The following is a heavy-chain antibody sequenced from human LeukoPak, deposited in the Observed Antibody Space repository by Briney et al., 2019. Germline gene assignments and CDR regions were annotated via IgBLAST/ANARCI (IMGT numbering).Heavy chain of an antibody. D-gene: IGHD1-26*01. CDR2: IYHSGST. CDR1: GGSISSSNW. CDR3: ARDQDSGSYYSTGDDAFDI. V-gene: IGHV4-4*02. Sequence: SETLSLTCAVSGGSISSSNWWSWVRQPPGKGLEWIGEIYHSGSTNYNPSLKSRVTISVDKSKNQFSLKLSSVAAADTAVYYCARDQDSGSYYSTGDDAFDIWGQGTMVTVSS. J-gene: IGHJ3*02.